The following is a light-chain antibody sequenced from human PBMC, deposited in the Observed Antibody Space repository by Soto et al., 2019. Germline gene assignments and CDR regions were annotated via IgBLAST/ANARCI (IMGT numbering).Light chain of an antibody. CDR1: QSVSSSY. CDR2: GAS. Sequence: EIRLNHSPGTLSLSLCERATLSSSASQSVSSSYLAWYQQKPGQAPRLLIYGASSRDTGIPARFSGSGSGTDFTLTIISLQSEDSAVYYCQQYNDWPLTFGGGTKVDIK. V-gene: IGKV3-20*01. J-gene: IGKJ4*01. CDR3: QQYNDWPLT.